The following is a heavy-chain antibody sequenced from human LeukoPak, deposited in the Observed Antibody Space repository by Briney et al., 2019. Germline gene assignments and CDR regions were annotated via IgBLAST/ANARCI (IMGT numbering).Heavy chain of an antibody. V-gene: IGHV3-21*03. CDR3: ARDRIVGATVPVTPFDF. CDR1: GFTFSSYA. CDR2: ISSSSSYI. Sequence: GGSLTLSCAASGFTFSSYAMHWVRQPPAKGLEWVSSISSSSSYIYYADSVKGRFTISRDNAKNSLYLQMNSLRAGETDVDYFARDRIVGATVPVTPFDFWGQGTLVNVSS. D-gene: IGHD1-26*01. J-gene: IGHJ4*01.